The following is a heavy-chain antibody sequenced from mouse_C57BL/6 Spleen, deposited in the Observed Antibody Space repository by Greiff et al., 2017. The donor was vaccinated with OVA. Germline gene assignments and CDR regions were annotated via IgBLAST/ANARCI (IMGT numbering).Heavy chain of an antibody. V-gene: IGHV1-50*01. Sequence: QVQLQQPGAELVKPGASVKLSCKASGYTFTSYWMQWVKQRPGQGLEWIGEIDPSDSYTNYNQKFKGKATLTVDTSSSTAYMQLSSLTSEDSAVYYCARRNDSYYFDYWGQGTTLTVSS. D-gene: IGHD2-4*01. J-gene: IGHJ2*01. CDR3: ARRNDSYYFDY. CDR2: IDPSDSYT. CDR1: GYTFTSYW.